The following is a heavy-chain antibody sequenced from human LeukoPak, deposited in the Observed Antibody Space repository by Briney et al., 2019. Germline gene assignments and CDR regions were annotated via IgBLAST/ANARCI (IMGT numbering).Heavy chain of an antibody. CDR1: GYTFTGYY. Sequence: GASVKVSCKASGYTFTGYYMHWVRQAPGQGLEWMGWINPNSGGTNYAQKFQGRVTMTRDTSISTAYMELSRLRSDDTAVYYCAREKSDGVQLWLLSAPDYWGQGTLVTVSS. J-gene: IGHJ4*02. CDR3: AREKSDGVQLWLLSAPDY. CDR2: INPNSGGT. V-gene: IGHV1-2*02. D-gene: IGHD5-18*01.